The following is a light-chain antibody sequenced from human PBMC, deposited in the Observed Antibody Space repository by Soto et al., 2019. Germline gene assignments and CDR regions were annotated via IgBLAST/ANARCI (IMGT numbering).Light chain of an antibody. CDR3: CSHAGSYTYV. CDR2: DVT. CDR1: SSDDGGYNY. Sequence: QSVLTQPRSVSGSPGQSLTISCTGTSSDDGGYNYVSWYQQYPGKVPKLMIYDVTKRPSGVPDRFSGSKSGNTASLTISGLQAEDEAYYYCCSHAGSYTYVFGTGTKLTVL. V-gene: IGLV2-11*01. J-gene: IGLJ1*01.